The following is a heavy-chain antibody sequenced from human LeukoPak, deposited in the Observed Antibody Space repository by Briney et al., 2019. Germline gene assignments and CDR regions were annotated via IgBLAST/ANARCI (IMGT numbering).Heavy chain of an antibody. J-gene: IGHJ4*02. D-gene: IGHD7-27*01. CDR2: INSDESSI. CDR3: TRGTATGDDH. V-gene: IGHV3-74*01. CDR1: GFTFSSYW. Sequence: GESLRLSCAASGFTFSSYWMYWVRQAPGRGLVWVSRINSDESSISYADSVKGRFTISRDNAKNTLYLQMNSLRAEDTAVYYCTRGTATGDDHWGQGTLVTVSS.